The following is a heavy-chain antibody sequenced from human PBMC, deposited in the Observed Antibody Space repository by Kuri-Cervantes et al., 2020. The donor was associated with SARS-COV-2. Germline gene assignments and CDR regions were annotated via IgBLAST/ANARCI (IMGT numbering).Heavy chain of an antibody. V-gene: IGHV4-31*03. D-gene: IGHD6-6*01. CDR3: ARSSAALLQFAIDS. J-gene: IGHJ4*02. CDR2: IYYSGST. CDR1: GGSISSGGYY. Sequence: SETLSLTCTVSGGSISSGGYYWSWIRQLPGKGLEWIGYIYYSGSTYYNPSLKSRVTISLDTSKNQFSLTLSSVTAADTALYFCARSSAALLQFAIDSWGQGTLVTVSS.